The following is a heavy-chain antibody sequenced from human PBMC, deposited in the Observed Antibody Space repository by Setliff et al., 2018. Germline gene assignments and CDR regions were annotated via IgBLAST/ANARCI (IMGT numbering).Heavy chain of an antibody. CDR3: ARDDPNHYDVSGYSVGYFDY. J-gene: IGHJ4*02. CDR1: GDSLSGDNYF. V-gene: IGHV4-30-4*01. Sequence: PSETLSLTCTVSGDSLSGDNYFWSWIRHLPGKGLQWLGHIYYTGKTYYNPSLKSRLEMSVDTSKREFALRLQSVTAADTAVYFCARDDPNHYDVSGYSVGYFDYWGLRLSWSPSPQ. D-gene: IGHD3-22*01. CDR2: IYYTGKT.